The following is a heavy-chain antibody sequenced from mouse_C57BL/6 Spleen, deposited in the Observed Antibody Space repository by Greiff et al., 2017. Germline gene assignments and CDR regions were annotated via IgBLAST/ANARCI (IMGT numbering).Heavy chain of an antibody. V-gene: IGHV1-82*01. CDR1: GYAFSSSW. J-gene: IGHJ3*01. D-gene: IGHD1-3*01. CDR3: ARPSKEAWFAY. Sequence: VQLQQSGPELVKPGASVKISCKASGYAFSSSWMNWVKQRPGKGLEWIGRIYPGDGDTNYNGKFKGKATLTADKSSSTAYMQLSSLTSEDSAVYFCARPSKEAWFAYWGQGTLVTVSA. CDR2: IYPGDGDT.